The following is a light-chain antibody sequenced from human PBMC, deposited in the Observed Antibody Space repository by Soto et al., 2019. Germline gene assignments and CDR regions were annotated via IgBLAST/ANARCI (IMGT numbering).Light chain of an antibody. V-gene: IGLV2-14*01. CDR2: DVN. CDR1: RSDIGDSNF. CDR3: ASFSSGTILV. J-gene: IGLJ1*01. Sequence: QSALTQPASVSGSPGQSVTISCTGPRSDIGDSNFISLYQHSPGKAPRLLIYDVNNRPSAVSKRFSGSTAGNTASLTISGLLDDDEADYFCASFSSGTILVFGSGIKVAV.